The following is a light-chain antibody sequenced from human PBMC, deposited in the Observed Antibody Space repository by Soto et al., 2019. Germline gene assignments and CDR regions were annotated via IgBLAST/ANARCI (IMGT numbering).Light chain of an antibody. CDR2: GAS. CDR3: QQYNSWLWT. CDR1: QIVSSK. V-gene: IGKV3-15*01. Sequence: EIVMTQSPATLSVSPGEGATLSCRASQIVSSKLAWYQQKPGQAPRLLIYGASTRATGIPARFSGSGSGTEFTLIISSLQSEDSAVYYCQQYNSWLWTFGQGTKVDIK. J-gene: IGKJ1*01.